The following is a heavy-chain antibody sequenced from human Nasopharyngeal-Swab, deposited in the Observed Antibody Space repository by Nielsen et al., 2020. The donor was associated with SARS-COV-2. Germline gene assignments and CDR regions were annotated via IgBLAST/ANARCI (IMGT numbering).Heavy chain of an antibody. CDR1: GYTLTELS. J-gene: IGHJ3*02. V-gene: IGHV1-24*01. CDR2: FDPEDGET. D-gene: IGHD2-21*02. Sequence: ASVKVSCKVSGYTLTELSMRWVRQAPGKGLEWMGGFDPEDGETIYAQKFQGRVTMTEDTSTDTAYMELSSLRSEDTAVYYCATIVVVTAKEAFDIWGQGTMVTVSS. CDR3: ATIVVVTAKEAFDI.